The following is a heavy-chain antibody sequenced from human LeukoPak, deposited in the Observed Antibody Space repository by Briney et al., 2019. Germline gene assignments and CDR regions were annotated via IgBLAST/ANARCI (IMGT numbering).Heavy chain of an antibody. CDR2: IYSGGNT. Sequence: GGSLRLSCAASGFTVSRNYMSWVRQAPGKGLEWVSVIYSGGNTYYADSVKGRFTISRDNSKNTLYLQMNSLRAEDTAVYYCARVYYGSGSLYYYYYYMDVWGKGTTVTISS. CDR3: ARVYYGSGSLYYYYYYMDV. J-gene: IGHJ6*03. V-gene: IGHV3-53*01. D-gene: IGHD3-10*01. CDR1: GFTVSRNY.